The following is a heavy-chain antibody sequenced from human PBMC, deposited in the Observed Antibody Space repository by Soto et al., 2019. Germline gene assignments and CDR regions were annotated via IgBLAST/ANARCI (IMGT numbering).Heavy chain of an antibody. D-gene: IGHD3-3*01. CDR3: FTIFGVASDF. Sequence: QVQWVESGGGVVQPGRSLRLSCAASGFTFRTYGMHWARQAPGKGLEWLAMTSHDGVSKYYADSVKGRFTISRDNSKNTLYLQMNTLGAEDTALYYCFTIFGVASDFWGQGTLVTVSS. CDR2: TSHDGVSK. V-gene: IGHV3-30*03. J-gene: IGHJ4*01. CDR1: GFTFRTYG.